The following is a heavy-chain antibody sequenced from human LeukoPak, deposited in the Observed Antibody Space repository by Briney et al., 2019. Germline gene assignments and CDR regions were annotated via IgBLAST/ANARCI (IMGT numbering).Heavy chain of an antibody. CDR3: AKEKLRYYDY. J-gene: IGHJ4*02. Sequence: GGSLRLSCEASGFTFSTYVMSWVRQAPGKGLECISSISGSGGTTYYADSVKGRFTISRDNSKNTVYLQMSSLTVEDTAIYYCAKEKLRYYDYWGQGALVTVSS. D-gene: IGHD3-16*01. V-gene: IGHV3-23*01. CDR2: ISGSGGTT. CDR1: GFTFSTYV.